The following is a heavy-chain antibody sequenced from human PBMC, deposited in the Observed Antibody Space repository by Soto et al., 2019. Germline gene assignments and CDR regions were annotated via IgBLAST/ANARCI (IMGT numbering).Heavy chain of an antibody. Sequence: EVQLVESGGGLVQPGGSLRLSCAASGFTFSSYWMHWVRQAPGKGLVWVSRINRDGSNTNYADSVKGRFTISRDNAKNTRLLQMNSRRAEDTPVYSCVREPATSYEWYSWGKGTLVTVSS. V-gene: IGHV3-74*01. CDR2: INRDGSNT. J-gene: IGHJ4*02. D-gene: IGHD3-9*01. CDR3: VREPATSYEWYS. CDR1: GFTFSSYW.